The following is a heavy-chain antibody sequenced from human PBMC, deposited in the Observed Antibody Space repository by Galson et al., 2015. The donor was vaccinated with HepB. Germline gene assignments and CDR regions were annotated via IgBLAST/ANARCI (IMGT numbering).Heavy chain of an antibody. CDR1: GYTFTSYA. CDR3: ARDLQLGGSGWYSYFDY. V-gene: IGHV1-3*01. CDR2: INAGNGNT. D-gene: IGHD6-19*01. Sequence: SVKVSCKASGYTFTSYAMHWVRQAPGQRLEWMGWINAGNGNTKYSQKFQGRVTITRDTSASTAYMELSSLRSEDTAVYYCARDLQLGGSGWYSYFDYWGQGTLVTVSS. J-gene: IGHJ4*02.